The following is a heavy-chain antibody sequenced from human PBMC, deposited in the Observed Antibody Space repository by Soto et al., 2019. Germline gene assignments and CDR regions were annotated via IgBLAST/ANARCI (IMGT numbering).Heavy chain of an antibody. D-gene: IGHD2-15*01. CDR3: ARMFHCSGGTCPFDY. CDR1: GFSLSTSGMR. J-gene: IGHJ4*02. Sequence: XGPTLVNPTQTLRLTGTFSGFSLSTSGMRVSWIRQPPGKALEWLARIDWDDDKFYNTSLKTRLTISKDSSKNQVVLTMTNMDPVDTATYYCARMFHCSGGTCPFDYWGQGALVTVSS. V-gene: IGHV2-70*04. CDR2: IDWDDDK.